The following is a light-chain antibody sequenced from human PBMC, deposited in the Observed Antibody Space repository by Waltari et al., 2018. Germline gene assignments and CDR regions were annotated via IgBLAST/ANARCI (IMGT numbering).Light chain of an antibody. V-gene: IGKV3-15*01. Sequence: EVLMTQSPATLSVSPGERVTLSCRASQNIHDNLAWYQQKPGQATRLLIYGASTSATVIPARSRGSGSGTEFTLTINSLQSEDLGIYYCQQYNKWPPLTFGGGTKGEIK. CDR3: QQYNKWPPLT. J-gene: IGKJ4*01. CDR2: GAS. CDR1: QNIHDN.